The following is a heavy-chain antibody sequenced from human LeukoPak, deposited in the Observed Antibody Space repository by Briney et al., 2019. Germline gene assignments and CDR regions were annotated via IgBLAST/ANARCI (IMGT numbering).Heavy chain of an antibody. Sequence: GGSLRLSCAASGFTFSDYSMRWIRQAPGKGLEWVSSISRSGSTIYYADSVKGRFTISRDNAKNSLYLQMNSLRAEDTAVYYCARWKDSGPYFNYWGQGTLVTVSS. CDR2: ISRSGSTI. CDR3: ARWKDSGPYFNY. J-gene: IGHJ4*02. V-gene: IGHV3-11*04. D-gene: IGHD1-26*01. CDR1: GFTFSDYS.